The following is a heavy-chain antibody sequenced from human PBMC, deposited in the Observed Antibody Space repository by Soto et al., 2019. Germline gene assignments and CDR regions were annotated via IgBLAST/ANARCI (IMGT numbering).Heavy chain of an antibody. CDR1: GYTFTGYY. CDR3: ARDPEYSSSSPVFDH. V-gene: IGHV1-2*04. D-gene: IGHD6-6*01. Sequence: ASVKVSCKASGYTFTGYYMHWVRQAPGQGLEWMGWINPSSGGTNYAQKFQGWVTMTRDTSISTAYMELSRLRSDDTAVYYCARDPEYSSSSPVFDHWGQGALVTVSS. J-gene: IGHJ4*02. CDR2: INPSSGGT.